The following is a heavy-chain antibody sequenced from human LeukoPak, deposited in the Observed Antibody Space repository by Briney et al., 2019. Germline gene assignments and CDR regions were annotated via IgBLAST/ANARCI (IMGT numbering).Heavy chain of an antibody. Sequence: PSETLSLPCTVSVGPISSSSYYGAWIRQPPGKGLEWIGRIYYSGSTYHNPSLKSRVTISVATSKNQFSLKLSSVTAADTAVYYCARRTRGYSSDYYYRDVWGKGTTVTVSS. CDR1: VGPISSSSYY. CDR2: IYYSGST. J-gene: IGHJ6*03. V-gene: IGHV4-39*01. D-gene: IGHD5-18*01. CDR3: ARRTRGYSSDYYYRDV.